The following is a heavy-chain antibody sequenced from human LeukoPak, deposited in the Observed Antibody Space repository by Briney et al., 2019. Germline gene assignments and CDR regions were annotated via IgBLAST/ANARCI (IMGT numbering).Heavy chain of an antibody. CDR2: FYPEDGET. J-gene: IGHJ4*02. V-gene: IGHV1-24*01. CDR1: GYTLTELS. D-gene: IGHD1-26*01. CDR3: ATGLSYRSYQRWDY. Sequence: WSSVKVSCTVSGYTLTELSMHWVRQAPGKGLEGMGGFYPEDGETIYTQKFQGRVTMTENTSTDTAYMELSSLRSEDTAVYYCATGLSYRSYQRWDYWGQGTLVTVSS.